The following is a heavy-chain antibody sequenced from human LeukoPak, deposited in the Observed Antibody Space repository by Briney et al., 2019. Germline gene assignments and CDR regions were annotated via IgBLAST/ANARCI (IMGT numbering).Heavy chain of an antibody. CDR2: IIPILGIA. D-gene: IGHD2-2*01. CDR1: GGTFSSYA. J-gene: IGHJ4*02. Sequence: ASVKVCCKASGGTFSSYAISWVRQAPGQGLEWMGRIIPILGIANYAQKFQGRVTITADKSTSTAYMELSSLRSEDTAVYYCARAGSSVYYFDYWGQGTLVTVSS. CDR3: ARAGSSVYYFDY. V-gene: IGHV1-69*04.